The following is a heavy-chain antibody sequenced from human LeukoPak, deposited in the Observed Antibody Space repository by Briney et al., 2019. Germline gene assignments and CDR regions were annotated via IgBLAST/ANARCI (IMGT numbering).Heavy chain of an antibody. CDR3: ARGRWLEYET. CDR1: GESFSGDY. J-gene: IGHJ5*02. CDR2: INQSGST. V-gene: IGHV4-34*01. Sequence: SETLSLTCGVYGESFSGDYWSWIRQPPGKGLEWIGEINQSGSTNYIPSLKSRVTISVDTSKNQFSLKLISVTAADTAVYYCARGRWLEYETWGQGTLVTVSS. D-gene: IGHD5-24*01.